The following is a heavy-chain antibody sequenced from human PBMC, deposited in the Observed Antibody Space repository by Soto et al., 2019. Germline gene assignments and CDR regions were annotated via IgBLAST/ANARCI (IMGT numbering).Heavy chain of an antibody. CDR2: IFSNDEK. CDR3: ARPTYYYDSSGYYYPQYYFDY. V-gene: IGHV2-26*01. Sequence: SGPTLVNPTETLTLTCTVSGFSLSNARMGVSWIRQPPGKALEWLAHIFSNDEKSYSTSLKSRLTISKDTSKSQVVLTMTNMDPVDTATYYCARPTYYYDSSGYYYPQYYFDYWGQGTLVTVSS. D-gene: IGHD3-22*01. J-gene: IGHJ4*02. CDR1: GFSLSNARMG.